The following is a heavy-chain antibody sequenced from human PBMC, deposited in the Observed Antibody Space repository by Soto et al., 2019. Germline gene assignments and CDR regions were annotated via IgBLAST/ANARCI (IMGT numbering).Heavy chain of an antibody. D-gene: IGHD3-10*01. CDR2: IFYSENT. CDR3: AKDQVTMVRAVAREPRHYGMDV. CDR1: VDSVTSCSHY. V-gene: IGHV4-61*01. Sequence: SEALSLTCTVSVDSVTSCSHYWSWIRQPPGKGLEYTGYIFYSENTSYHPSLKSRVTISVDTSKNQFSLKLSSVTAADTALYYCAKDQVTMVRAVAREPRHYGMDVWGQGTTVTVSS. J-gene: IGHJ6*02.